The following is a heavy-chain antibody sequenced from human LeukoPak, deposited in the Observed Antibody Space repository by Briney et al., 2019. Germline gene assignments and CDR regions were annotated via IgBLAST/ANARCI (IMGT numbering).Heavy chain of an antibody. V-gene: IGHV4-34*01. D-gene: IGHD3-22*01. CDR3: ARGRPSSSGHFHYYSYMAV. J-gene: IGHJ6*03. Sequence: AETLSLTCAVYGGSFSGYYWSWIRQPPGKGLEWIGEINHSGSTNYNPSLKSRVTISVDTSKNQFSLKLSSVTAADTAVYYCARGRPSSSGHFHYYSYMAVWGKGTTVTVSS. CDR1: GGSFSGYY. CDR2: INHSGST.